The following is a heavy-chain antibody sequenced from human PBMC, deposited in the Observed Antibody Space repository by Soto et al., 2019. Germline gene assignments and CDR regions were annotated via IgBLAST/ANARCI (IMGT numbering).Heavy chain of an antibody. CDR2: IIPIFGTA. V-gene: IGHV1-69*13. Sequence: SVKVSCKASGGTFSSYAISWVRQAPGQGLEWMGGIIPIFGTANYAQKFQGRVTITADESTSTAYMELSSLRSEDTAVYYCARSIRWAVGVVPAAYYYYGMDVWGQGTTVTVSS. D-gene: IGHD2-2*01. J-gene: IGHJ6*02. CDR1: GGTFSSYA. CDR3: ARSIRWAVGVVPAAYYYYGMDV.